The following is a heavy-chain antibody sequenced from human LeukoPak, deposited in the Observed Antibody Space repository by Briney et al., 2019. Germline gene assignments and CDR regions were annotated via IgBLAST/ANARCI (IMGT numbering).Heavy chain of an antibody. V-gene: IGHV4-39*07. J-gene: IGHJ4*02. CDR1: GXSISSSXXX. D-gene: IGHD1-26*01. CDR3: ARDGGSYRDFEY. CDR2: IYYSGST. Sequence: XXXSXXXXVSGXSISSSXXXXGWIXQPPXXGLXWIGSIYYSGSTYYNPSLKSRVTISVDRSKNQFSLKVNSVTAADTAVYYCARDGGSYRDFEYWGQGTLVTVSS.